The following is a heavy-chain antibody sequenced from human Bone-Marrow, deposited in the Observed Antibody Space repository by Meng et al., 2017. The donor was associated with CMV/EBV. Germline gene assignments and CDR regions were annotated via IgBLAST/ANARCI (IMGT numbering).Heavy chain of an antibody. CDR3: ARSYLSSSDLDY. J-gene: IGHJ4*02. CDR1: GFTFSSYE. Sequence: GGSLRLSCAASGFTFSSYEMNWVRQAPGKGLEWVSYISSSGSTIYYADSVKGRFTISRDNAKNSLYLQMNSLRAEDTTVYYCARSYLSSSDLDYWGQGTLVTVSS. CDR2: ISSSGSTI. V-gene: IGHV3-48*03. D-gene: IGHD6-6*01.